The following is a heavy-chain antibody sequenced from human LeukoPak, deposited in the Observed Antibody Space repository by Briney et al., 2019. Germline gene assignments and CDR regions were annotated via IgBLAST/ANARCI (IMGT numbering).Heavy chain of an antibody. Sequence: PGGSLRLSCAASGFTFSSYAMSWVRQAPGKGLEWVSVVSGSGDSTYYTDSVKGRFTLSRDNSKNTLYLQMNSLRAEDTAVYYCAKSLVADQGLFDFWGQGTLVTVSS. J-gene: IGHJ4*02. D-gene: IGHD2-2*01. CDR3: AKSLVADQGLFDF. CDR1: GFTFSSYA. CDR2: VSGSGDST. V-gene: IGHV3-23*01.